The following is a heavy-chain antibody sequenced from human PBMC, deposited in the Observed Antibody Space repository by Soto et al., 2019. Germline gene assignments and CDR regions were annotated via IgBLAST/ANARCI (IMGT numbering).Heavy chain of an antibody. D-gene: IGHD3-10*01. CDR2: ISDYNGNT. CDR3: AREGYYSGSGTYSPPRFYGMDV. CDR1: GYTFTSYG. V-gene: IGHV1-18*01. J-gene: IGHJ6*02. Sequence: ASVKVSCKASGYTFTSYGISWVRQAPGQGLEWMGWISDYNGNTQYAQKFQGRVFMTTDTAARTAYMELRGLRSDDTAVYFCAREGYYSGSGTYSPPRFYGMDVWGQGTTVTVSS.